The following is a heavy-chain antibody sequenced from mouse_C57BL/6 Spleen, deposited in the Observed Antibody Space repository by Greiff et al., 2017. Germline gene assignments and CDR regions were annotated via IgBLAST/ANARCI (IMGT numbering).Heavy chain of an antibody. CDR1: GYTFTDYN. J-gene: IGHJ1*03. D-gene: IGHD1-1*01. Sequence: VQLKESGPELVKPGASVKMSCKASGYTFTDYNMHWVKQSHGKSLEWIGYINPNNGGTSYNQKFKGKATLTVNKSSSTAYMELRSLTSEGSAVYYCAREGYASSYDWYFDVWGTGTTVTVSS. CDR3: AREGYASSYDWYFDV. CDR2: INPNNGGT. V-gene: IGHV1-22*01.